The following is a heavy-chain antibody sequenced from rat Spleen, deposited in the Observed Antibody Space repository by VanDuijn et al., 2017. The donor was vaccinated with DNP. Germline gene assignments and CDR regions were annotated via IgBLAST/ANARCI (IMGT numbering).Heavy chain of an antibody. CDR3: ARHYYDGSYYFDY. D-gene: IGHD1-12*02. V-gene: IGHV5S13*01. CDR1: GFTFSNYG. CDR2: ISTGGGDT. J-gene: IGHJ2*01. Sequence: EVQLVESGGGLVQPGRSLKLSCAASGFTFSNYGMAWVRQGPTEGLEWVASISTGGGDTYYRDSVKGRFTVSRDNAKSSLYLQMDSLRSEDTATYYCARHYYDGSYYFDYWGQGVMVTVSS.